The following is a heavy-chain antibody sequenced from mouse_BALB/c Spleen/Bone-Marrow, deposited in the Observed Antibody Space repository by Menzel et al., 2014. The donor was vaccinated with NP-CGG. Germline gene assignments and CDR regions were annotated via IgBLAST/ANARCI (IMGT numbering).Heavy chain of an antibody. D-gene: IGHD1-1*01. CDR3: ARQGYYGRSDY. CDR2: VNPDSSTI. Sequence: DVQLQESGGGLVQPGGSLKLSCAASGFDFSRYWMSWVRQAPGKGLEWIGEVNPDSSTINYTPSLKDKFIISRDNAKNTLYLQMSKVRSEDTALYYCARQGYYGRSDYWGQGTTLTVSS. CDR1: GFDFSRYW. V-gene: IGHV4-1*02. J-gene: IGHJ2*01.